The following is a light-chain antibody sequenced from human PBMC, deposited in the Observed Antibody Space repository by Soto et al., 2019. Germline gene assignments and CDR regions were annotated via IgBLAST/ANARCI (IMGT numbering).Light chain of an antibody. CDR3: QQYGFSPPST. Sequence: SVLTHSPATLCLSGGEVAAVSGRASQSVSSYLAWYQQKPGQAPRLLIFDASSRATGIPDRFRGSGSGTDFSLTISRLEPEDLAVYYCQQYGFSPPSTFGHRTKV. J-gene: IGKJ1*01. V-gene: IGKV3-20*01. CDR2: DAS. CDR1: QSVSSY.